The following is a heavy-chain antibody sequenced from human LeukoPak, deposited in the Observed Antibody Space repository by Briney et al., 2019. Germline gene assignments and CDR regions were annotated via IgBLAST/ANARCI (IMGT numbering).Heavy chain of an antibody. J-gene: IGHJ6*02. CDR3: ARDRGGYDFWSGYYTSLYYYYGMDV. CDR2: INTNTGNP. CDR1: GYTFTSYA. Sequence: GASVKVSCKASGYTFTSYAMNWVRQAPGQGLEWMGWINTNTGNPTYAQGFTGRFVFSLDTSVSTAYLRISSLKAEDTAVYYCARDRGGYDFWSGYYTSLYYYYGMDVWGQGTTVTVSS. D-gene: IGHD3-3*01. V-gene: IGHV7-4-1*02.